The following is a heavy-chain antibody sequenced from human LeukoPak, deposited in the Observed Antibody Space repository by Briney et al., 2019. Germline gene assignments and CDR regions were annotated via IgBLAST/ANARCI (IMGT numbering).Heavy chain of an antibody. Sequence: GGSLRLSCAASGFTVSIRHMSWVRQAPGKGLEWVSIIYADGRTYYADSVKGRLTISRDNSKSTLFLQMTSLRAEDTAVYYCAKASTTVTTGNAFDIWGQGTMITVSS. CDR1: GFTVSIRH. V-gene: IGHV3-53*01. CDR2: IYADGRT. CDR3: AKASTTVTTGNAFDI. J-gene: IGHJ3*02. D-gene: IGHD4-17*01.